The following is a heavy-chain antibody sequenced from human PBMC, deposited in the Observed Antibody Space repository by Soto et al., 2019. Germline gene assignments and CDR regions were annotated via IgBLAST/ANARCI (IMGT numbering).Heavy chain of an antibody. J-gene: IGHJ6*02. CDR2: IYYSGNT. CDR3: ARDRLMATAGTARHYFGLDV. CDR1: GGSIRSGGYY. Sequence: KPSETLSLTCTVSGGSIRSGGYYWSWVRQNPRRGLEWIGNIYYSGNTYYNPSLKSRLTISVDTSKNQFSLNLSSVTAADTAVYYCARDRLMATAGTARHYFGLDVWGQGTLVTVSS. D-gene: IGHD5-18*01. V-gene: IGHV4-31*03.